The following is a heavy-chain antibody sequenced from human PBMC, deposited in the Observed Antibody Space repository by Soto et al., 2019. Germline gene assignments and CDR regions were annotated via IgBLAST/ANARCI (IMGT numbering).Heavy chain of an antibody. CDR2: ISSSSSYI. Sequence: GGSLRLSCAASGFAFYYYNMNWVRQAPGRGLEWVSSISSSSSYIYYADSVKGRFTISRDNAKNSLYLQMNSLRAEDTAVYYCASSSTSWLVLRYYGMDVWGQGTTVTVSS. V-gene: IGHV3-21*01. CDR3: ASSSTSWLVLRYYGMDV. CDR1: GFAFYYYN. D-gene: IGHD2-2*01. J-gene: IGHJ6*02.